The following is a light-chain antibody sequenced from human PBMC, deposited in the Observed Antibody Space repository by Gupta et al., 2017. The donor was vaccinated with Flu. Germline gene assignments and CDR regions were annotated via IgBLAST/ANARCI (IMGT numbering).Light chain of an antibody. CDR1: SSNIGSNY. Sequence: QSVLTQPPSASGTHGQRVTISCSGSSSNIGSNYVYWYQHLPGTAPKLFIYRNNQRPSGVPDRFSGSQSDTSASLAISGVRSEGEADYFCAAWDDSLSGWVFGGGTKLTVL. V-gene: IGLV1-47*01. CDR3: AAWDDSLSGWV. J-gene: IGLJ3*02. CDR2: RNN.